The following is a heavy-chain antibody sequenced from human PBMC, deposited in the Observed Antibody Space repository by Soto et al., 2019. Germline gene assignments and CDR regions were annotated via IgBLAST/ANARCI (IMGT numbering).Heavy chain of an antibody. CDR3: ARSPSKSRRYFDWLSPSGDY. Sequence: GGSLRLSCAASGFTFSSYAMSWVRQAPGKGLEWVSDIRGGGGRTYYADSVKGRFTISRDNSKNTLYLQMNSLRSEDTVVYYCARSPSKSRRYFDWLSPSGDYWGQGTLVTVSP. CDR2: IRGGGGRT. J-gene: IGHJ4*02. CDR1: GFTFSSYA. D-gene: IGHD3-9*01. V-gene: IGHV3-23*01.